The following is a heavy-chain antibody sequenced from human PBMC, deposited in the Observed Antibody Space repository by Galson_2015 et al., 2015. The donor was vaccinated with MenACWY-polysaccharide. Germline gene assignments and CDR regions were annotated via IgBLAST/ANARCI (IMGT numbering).Heavy chain of an antibody. CDR3: ARHRPRGNGMDV. D-gene: IGHD1-14*01. CDR2: ISSGGNT. J-gene: IGHJ6*02. V-gene: IGHV3-53*01. Sequence: SLRISCAASGLIVSANYMAWFRQPPGKGLEWVATISSGGNTYYADSVKGRLTISRYNSKYTLYLQMNSLRADDTALYYCARHRPRGNGMDVWGQGTTVTVSS. CDR1: GLIVSANY.